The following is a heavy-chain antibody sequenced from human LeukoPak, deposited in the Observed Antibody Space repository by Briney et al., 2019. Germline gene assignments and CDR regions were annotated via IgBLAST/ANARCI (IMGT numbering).Heavy chain of an antibody. D-gene: IGHD2-15*01. CDR2: IWYDGTNT. J-gene: IGHJ3*02. CDR3: ARDFCSSGSCYRDAFDI. Sequence: GRSLRLSCAASGFTFSSYGMHWVRPAPCKGVEWVAVIWYDGTNTYYADSVKGRFTISRDNSKNTLYLRMNSLRAEDTAVYYCARDFCSSGSCYRDAFDIWGQGTMVTVP. V-gene: IGHV3-33*01. CDR1: GFTFSSYG.